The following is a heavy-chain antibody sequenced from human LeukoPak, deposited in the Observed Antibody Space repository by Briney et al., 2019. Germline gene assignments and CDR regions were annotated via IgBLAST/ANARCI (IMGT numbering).Heavy chain of an antibody. CDR2: INSDGSSI. V-gene: IGHV3-74*01. D-gene: IGHD6-19*01. Sequence: PGGSLRLSCAAPGFTFTTYWMHWVRPAPGKGLVWVSRINSDGSSITYADSVKGRFTISRDNAKNTLYLQMNSLRAEDTAMYYCARVFSGWYFYFDSWGQGTLVTVSS. CDR1: GFTFTTYW. CDR3: ARVFSGWYFYFDS. J-gene: IGHJ4*02.